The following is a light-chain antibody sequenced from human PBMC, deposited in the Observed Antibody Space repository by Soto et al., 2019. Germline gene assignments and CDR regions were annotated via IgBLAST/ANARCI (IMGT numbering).Light chain of an antibody. V-gene: IGLV2-14*01. CDR1: SSDVGGYNY. CDR2: DVT. J-gene: IGLJ2*01. CDR3: SSFRSLSNTTFTVL. Sequence: QSVLTQPASVSESPGQSITISCTGTSSDVGGYNYVSWFQQHPGKAPKLLIYDVTNRPSGVSNRFSGSKSGNTASLTISGIQAEDEATYYCSSFRSLSNTTFTVLFGGGTQLTVL.